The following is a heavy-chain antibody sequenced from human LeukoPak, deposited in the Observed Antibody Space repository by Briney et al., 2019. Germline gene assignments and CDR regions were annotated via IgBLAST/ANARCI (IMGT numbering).Heavy chain of an antibody. V-gene: IGHV1-18*01. Sequence: GASVKVSCKDSGYTFTSYGISWVPQAPGQELEWTGLIGAYNGNTNCAQKLQGRVTITADESTSTAYMELSSLRSEDTAVYYCARDRSYYRSGRNGIFDPWGQGTLVTVSS. D-gene: IGHD3-10*01. CDR1: GYTFTSYG. CDR2: IGAYNGNT. CDR3: ARDRSYYRSGRNGIFDP. J-gene: IGHJ5*02.